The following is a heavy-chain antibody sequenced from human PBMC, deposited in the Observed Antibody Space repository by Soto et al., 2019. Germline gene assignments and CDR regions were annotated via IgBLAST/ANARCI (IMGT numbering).Heavy chain of an antibody. CDR2: INPSARSA. D-gene: IGHD1-1*01. Sequence: ASLEVSCKXTGYTFTNYYLHWVRQAPGQGLEWVGMINPSARSASYAQKLRGRLTMDRDTSTTTVYMELSRLTFEDTAVYFCARDNSAANGVLDHWGQGTLVTVSS. CDR1: GYTFTNYY. J-gene: IGHJ4*02. CDR3: ARDNSAANGVLDH. V-gene: IGHV1-46*04.